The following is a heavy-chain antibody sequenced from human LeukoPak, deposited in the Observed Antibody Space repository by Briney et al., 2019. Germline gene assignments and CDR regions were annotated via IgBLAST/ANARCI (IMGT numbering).Heavy chain of an antibody. V-gene: IGHV3-23*01. CDR3: AKDGFNYTSRDNDGFDT. CDR1: GFTFSSYG. CDR2: FSGNGEWT. D-gene: IGHD3-3*01. J-gene: IGHJ3*02. Sequence: GGSLRLSCAASGFTFSSYGMHWVRQAPGKGLEWVSTFSGNGEWTHYTDSVKGRFTTSRDKTKNTLYLQMNSLIFEDTALYYCAKDGFNYTSRDNDGFDTWGQGTMVTVSS.